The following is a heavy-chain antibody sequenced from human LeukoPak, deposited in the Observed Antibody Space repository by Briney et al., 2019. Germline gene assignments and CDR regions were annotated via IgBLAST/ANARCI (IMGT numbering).Heavy chain of an antibody. D-gene: IGHD3-16*02. J-gene: IGHJ4*02. CDR3: AEEYRDKYYFDS. CDR1: GGSIRRNF. Sequence: SETLSLTCTVSGGSIRRNFWSWIRQPPGKGLEWIGYIFYSGTYNYNPSLKSRVTIAIDTSKNQFSLQLSSVTAADTAVYYCAEEYRDKYYFDSWGQGTLVTVSS. V-gene: IGHV4-59*01. CDR2: IFYSGTY.